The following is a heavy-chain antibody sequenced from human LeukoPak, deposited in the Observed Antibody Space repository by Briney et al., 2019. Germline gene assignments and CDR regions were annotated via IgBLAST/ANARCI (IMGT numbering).Heavy chain of an antibody. CDR3: ARDGEYCSSTSCYFDP. Sequence: PSETLSLTCTVSGGSISSGGYYWSWIRQHPGKGLEWIGYTYYSGSTYYNPSLKSRLTISVDTSKNQFSLKLSSVTAADTALYYCARDGEYCSSTSCYFDPWGQGILVTVSS. D-gene: IGHD2-2*01. CDR1: GGSISSGGYY. J-gene: IGHJ5*02. V-gene: IGHV4-31*03. CDR2: TYYSGST.